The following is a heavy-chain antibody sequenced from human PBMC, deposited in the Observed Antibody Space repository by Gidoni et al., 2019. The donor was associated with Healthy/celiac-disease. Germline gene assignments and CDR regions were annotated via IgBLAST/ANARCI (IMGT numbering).Heavy chain of an antibody. V-gene: IGHV4-61*02. J-gene: IGHJ4*02. D-gene: IGHD2-21*02. CDR1: GGSISSGSYY. CDR3: ARSGVVVTATPEYYFDY. CDR2: IYTSGST. Sequence: QVQLQESGPGLVKPSQTLSLTCTVSGGSISSGSYYWSWIRPPAGKGLEWIGRIYTSGSTNYNPSLKSRVTISVDTSKNQFSLKLSSVTAADTAVYYCARSGVVVTATPEYYFDYWGQGTLVTVSS.